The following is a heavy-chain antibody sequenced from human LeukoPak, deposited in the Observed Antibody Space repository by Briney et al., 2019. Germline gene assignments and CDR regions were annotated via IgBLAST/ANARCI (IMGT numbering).Heavy chain of an antibody. Sequence: SETLSLTCAVSGGSLSGNYWSWIRQPPGKGLEWIGEINHSGSTNYNPSLKSRVTISVDTSKNQFSLKLSSVTAADTAVYYCARGILYDILTDCFDYWGQGTLVTVSS. J-gene: IGHJ4*02. CDR3: ARGILYDILTDCFDY. V-gene: IGHV4-34*01. CDR1: GGSLSGNY. CDR2: INHSGST. D-gene: IGHD3-9*01.